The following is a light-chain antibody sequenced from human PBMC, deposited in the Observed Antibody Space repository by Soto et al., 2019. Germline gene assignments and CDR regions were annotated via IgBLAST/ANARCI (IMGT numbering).Light chain of an antibody. CDR2: DVS. CDR3: SSYRSSNAGV. J-gene: IGLJ1*01. Sequence: QSLLTQPASVSGSPGQSITISCTGTSSDVGGYNYVSWYQQHPGKAPKLMIYDVSNRPSGISDRFSGSKSGNTASLTISGLQAEDEADYYCSSYRSSNAGVFGTGTKLTVL. V-gene: IGLV2-14*03. CDR1: SSDVGGYNY.